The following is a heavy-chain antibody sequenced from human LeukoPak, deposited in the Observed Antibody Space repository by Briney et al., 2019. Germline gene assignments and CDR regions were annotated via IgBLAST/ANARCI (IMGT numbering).Heavy chain of an antibody. J-gene: IGHJ6*03. V-gene: IGHV1-18*01. CDR1: GYTFTSYG. Sequence: ASVKVSCKASGYTFTSYGISWVRQAPGQGLEWMGWISAYNGNTNYAQKLQVRVTMTTDTSTSTSYMELRSLRSDDTAVYYCARDRLISVAGTKIRYYYYYMDVWGKGTTVTVSS. CDR3: ARDRLISVAGTKIRYYYYYMDV. CDR2: ISAYNGNT. D-gene: IGHD6-19*01.